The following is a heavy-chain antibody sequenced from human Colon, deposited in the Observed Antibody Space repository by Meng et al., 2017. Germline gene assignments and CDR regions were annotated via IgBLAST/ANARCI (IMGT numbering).Heavy chain of an antibody. D-gene: IGHD3-9*01. CDR2: IKSTSSGGTT. V-gene: IGHV3-15*01. CDR3: TTLSDIYVYRNWFDP. Sequence: VQLGESGVGLVQPGESLGLSFAASGFTFSNAWMSWVRQAPGKGLEWVGRIKSTSSGGTTDSAAPVKGRFTVSRDDSKNTLYLQMNSLRTEDTAVYYCTTLSDIYVYRNWFDPWGQGTLVTVSS. J-gene: IGHJ5*02. CDR1: GFTFSNAW.